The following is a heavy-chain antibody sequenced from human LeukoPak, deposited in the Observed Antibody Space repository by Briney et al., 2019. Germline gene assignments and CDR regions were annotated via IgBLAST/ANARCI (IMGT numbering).Heavy chain of an antibody. V-gene: IGHV3-23*01. CDR2: ISGSGGST. CDR3: AKYSGYCSSTSCYGNYYFDY. CDR1: GFTFSSYA. J-gene: IGHJ4*02. D-gene: IGHD2-2*01. Sequence: PGGSLRLSCAASGFTFSSYAMSWVRQAPGKGLEWVSAISGSGGSTYYADSVKGRFTISRDNSKNTLYLQMNSLRAEDTAVYYCAKYSGYCSSTSCYGNYYFDYWGQGTLVTVSS.